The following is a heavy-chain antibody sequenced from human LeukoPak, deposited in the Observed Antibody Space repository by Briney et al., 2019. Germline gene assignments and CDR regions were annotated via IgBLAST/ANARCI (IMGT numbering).Heavy chain of an antibody. Sequence: SETLSLTCTVSGGSISSGGYYWSWIRQHPGKGLEWIGYIYYSGSTYYNPSLKSRVTISVDTSKNQFSLKLSSVTAADTAVYYCARRFLIVATGEDAFDIWGQGTMVTVSS. D-gene: IGHD5-12*01. J-gene: IGHJ3*02. CDR3: ARRFLIVATGEDAFDI. CDR2: IYYSGST. CDR1: GGSISSGGYY. V-gene: IGHV4-31*03.